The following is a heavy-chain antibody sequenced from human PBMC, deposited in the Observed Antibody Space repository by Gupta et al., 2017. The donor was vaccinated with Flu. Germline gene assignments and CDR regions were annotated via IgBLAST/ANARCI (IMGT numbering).Heavy chain of an antibody. Sequence: VQMIPPGVGLVQAGGPLPLACAASASTSTYYATHSLRQAPGKGLEFVSAIRGNGGAKHYADSVKGRYTVARDKSQNTGFIDRSGLGDEDSTTYFCARRVYDKDSDHHGSDLWGQGTQVIVSS. CDR1: ASTSTYYA. CDR2: IRGNGGAK. D-gene: IGHD5-12*01. V-gene: IGHV3-64D*06. CDR3: ARRVYDKDSDHHGSDL. J-gene: IGHJ5*02.